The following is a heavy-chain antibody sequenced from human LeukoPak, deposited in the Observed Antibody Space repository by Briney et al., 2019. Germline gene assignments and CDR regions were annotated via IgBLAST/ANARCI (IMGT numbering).Heavy chain of an antibody. CDR2: ISSSSSHI. CDR3: ARGVSGWFDP. J-gene: IGHJ5*02. Sequence: GGSLRLSCAASGFTFSSYSMNWVRQAPGKGLEWVSSISSSSSHIYYADSVKGRFTISRDNAKNSLYLQMNSLRAEDTAVYYCARGVSGWFDPWGQGTLVTVSS. V-gene: IGHV3-21*01. D-gene: IGHD3-10*01. CDR1: GFTFSSYS.